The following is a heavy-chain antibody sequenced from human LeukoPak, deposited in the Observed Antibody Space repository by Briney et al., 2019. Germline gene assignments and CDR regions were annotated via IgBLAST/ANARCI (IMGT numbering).Heavy chain of an antibody. CDR2: ISRDGSST. D-gene: IGHD5-24*01. J-gene: IGHJ4*02. V-gene: IGHV3-74*01. CDR3: AKERDGYKMGGVDY. Sequence: PGGSLRLSCVASGFTFSNYWIYWVRQAPGKGLVWVSRISRDGSSTYYADSVKGRFTISRDNSKNTLYLQMNSLRAEDTAVYYCAKERDGYKMGGVDYWGQGTLVTVSS. CDR1: GFTFSNYW.